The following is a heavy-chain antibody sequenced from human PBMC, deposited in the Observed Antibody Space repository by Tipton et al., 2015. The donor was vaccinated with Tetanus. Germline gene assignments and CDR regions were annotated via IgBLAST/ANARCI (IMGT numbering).Heavy chain of an antibody. CDR3: ARDPVLGIWTR. J-gene: IGHJ4*01. CDR1: GFTFKSYT. CDR2: ISGKSGYK. V-gene: IGHV3-21*01. Sequence: SLRLSCVASGFTFKSYTLNWVRQAPGKGLEWVSSISGKSGYKYYADSVKGRFTVSRDNAENSVYLQMNSLRAEDTAVYYCARDPVLGIWTRWCQGSLVTVSS. D-gene: IGHD3/OR15-3a*01.